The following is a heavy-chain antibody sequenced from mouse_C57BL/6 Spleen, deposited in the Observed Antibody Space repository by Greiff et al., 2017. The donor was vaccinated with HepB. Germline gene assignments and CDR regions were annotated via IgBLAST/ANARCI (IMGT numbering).Heavy chain of an antibody. Sequence: EVHLVESGGGLVKPGGSLKLSCAASGFTFSDYGMHWVRQAPEKGLEWVAYISSGSSTIYYADTVKGRFTISRDNAKNTLFLQMTRLRSEDTAMYYCARGYYDYDGDWYFDVWGTGTTVTVSS. CDR2: ISSGSSTI. D-gene: IGHD2-4*01. V-gene: IGHV5-17*01. J-gene: IGHJ1*03. CDR3: ARGYYDYDGDWYFDV. CDR1: GFTFSDYG.